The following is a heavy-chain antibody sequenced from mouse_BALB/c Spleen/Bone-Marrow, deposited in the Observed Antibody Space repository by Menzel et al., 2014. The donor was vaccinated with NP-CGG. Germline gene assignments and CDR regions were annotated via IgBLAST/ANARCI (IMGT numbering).Heavy chain of an antibody. Sequence: EVKLMESGGGLVQPGGSLKLSCATSGFTFSDYYMYWVRQTPEKRLEWVAYISNGGGSTYYPDTVKGRFTISRDNAKNTLYLQMSRLKSEDTATYYCARPLYDGYYVAYWGQGTLVTVSA. D-gene: IGHD2-3*01. CDR1: GFTFSDYY. CDR3: ARPLYDGYYVAY. J-gene: IGHJ3*01. CDR2: ISNGGGST. V-gene: IGHV5-12*02.